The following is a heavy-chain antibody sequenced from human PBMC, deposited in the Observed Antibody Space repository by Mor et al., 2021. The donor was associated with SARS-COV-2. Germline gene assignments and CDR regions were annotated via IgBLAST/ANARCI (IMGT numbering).Heavy chain of an antibody. V-gene: IGHV3-49*02. CDR2: SKRHGGTP. D-gene: IGHD3-10*01. Sequence: SKRHGGTPEYAASVKGRFTPSRDDSKSIAYLQMDSLQTEDTAVYYCTASSDTSGTPYNEYVDVWGQGTTVTVAS. J-gene: IGHJ6*02. CDR3: TASSDTSGTPYNEYVDV.